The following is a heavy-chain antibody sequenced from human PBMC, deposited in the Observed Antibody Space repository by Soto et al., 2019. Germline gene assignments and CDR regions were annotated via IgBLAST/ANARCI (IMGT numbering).Heavy chain of an antibody. J-gene: IGHJ4*02. D-gene: IGHD2-15*01. CDR3: ASGGSYYYFDY. Sequence: VQLVESGGGLVQPGRSLRLSCAASGFTFDDYAMHWVRQAPGKGLEWVSGISWNSGSIGYADSVKGRFTISRDNAKNSLYLQMNSLRAEDTALYYCASGGSYYYFDYWGQGTLVTVSS. CDR2: ISWNSGSI. V-gene: IGHV3-9*01. CDR1: GFTFDDYA.